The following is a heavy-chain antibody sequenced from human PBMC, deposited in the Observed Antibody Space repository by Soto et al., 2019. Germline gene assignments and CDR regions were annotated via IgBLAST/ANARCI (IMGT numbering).Heavy chain of an antibody. CDR1: GYSFTSYW. V-gene: IGHV5-51*01. CDR3: ARSSSVYATRTVYGMDV. J-gene: IGHJ6*02. D-gene: IGHD1-26*01. Sequence: GESLQISCKGSGYSFTSYWIGWVRQMTGKGLEWMGIIYPGDSDTRYSPSFQGQVTISADKSISTAYLQWSSLKASDTAMYYCARSSSVYATRTVYGMDVWGQGTTVTVSS. CDR2: IYPGDSDT.